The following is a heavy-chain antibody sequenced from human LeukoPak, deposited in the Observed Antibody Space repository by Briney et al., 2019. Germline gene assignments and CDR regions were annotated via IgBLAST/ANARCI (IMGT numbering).Heavy chain of an antibody. Sequence: GGSLRLSCAASGFPLSNHWMTWVREAPGKGLEWGSTITQGGTDKFYVDSVKGRVTISRDNAKNSLSLQMNSLRAEGTAVYYCAGDPFELWGQGTLVTVSS. CDR1: GFPLSNHW. V-gene: IGHV3-7*01. D-gene: IGHD1-26*01. CDR3: AGDPFEL. CDR2: ITQGGTDK. J-gene: IGHJ4*02.